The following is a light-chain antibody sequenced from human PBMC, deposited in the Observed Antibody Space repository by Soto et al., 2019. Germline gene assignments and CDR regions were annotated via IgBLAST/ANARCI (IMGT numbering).Light chain of an antibody. CDR2: GAS. Sequence: EVVLTQSPGTLSLSPGGRATLSCRASQSVSSSFLAWYQQKPGQAPRLLIYGASSRATGIPDRFSGSGSGTDFTLTINRLEPEDFAVYYCQHYGGSFIFGPGTKVDFK. J-gene: IGKJ3*01. V-gene: IGKV3-20*01. CDR1: QSVSSSF. CDR3: QHYGGSFI.